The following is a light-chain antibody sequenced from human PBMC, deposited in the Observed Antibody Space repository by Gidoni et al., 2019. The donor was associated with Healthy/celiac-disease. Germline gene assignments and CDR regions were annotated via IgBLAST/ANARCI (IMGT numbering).Light chain of an antibody. V-gene: IGLV2-14*03. Sequence: QSALTQPASVSGSPGQSITISCTGTGSDVGGYNSVSWYQQPPGTAHTLMIYDVSNRPSGVSNRFSGSKSGNTASLTISGLQAEDEADYYCSSYTSSSTKVFGTGTKVTVL. J-gene: IGLJ1*01. CDR3: SSYTSSSTKV. CDR1: GSDVGGYNS. CDR2: DVS.